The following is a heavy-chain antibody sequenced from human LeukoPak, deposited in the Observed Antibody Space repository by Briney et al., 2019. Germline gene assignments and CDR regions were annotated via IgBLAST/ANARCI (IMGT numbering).Heavy chain of an antibody. CDR1: GESLNYYY. CDR3: ASGAWATRLHS. V-gene: IGHV4-34*12. Sequence: SDTLSLTCAVYGESLNYYYWSWIRQSPEKGLEWIGEVFDGKTTNYNPSLKSRVTISAVTSSNQFTLNLKSVTAADTAVYYCASGAWATRLHSWAQGTLVIVSS. CDR2: VFDGKTT. D-gene: IGHD5-24*01. J-gene: IGHJ4*02.